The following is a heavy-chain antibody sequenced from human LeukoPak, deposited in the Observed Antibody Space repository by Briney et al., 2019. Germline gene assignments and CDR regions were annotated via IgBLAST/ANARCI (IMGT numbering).Heavy chain of an antibody. Sequence: GASVKVSCKASGGTFSSYAISWVRQAPGQGLEWMGGIIPIFGTANYAQKFQGRVTITADESTSTAYMELSSLRSADTAGYYWSRGGRGIQLWLDYWGQGTLVTVSS. CDR2: IIPIFGTA. J-gene: IGHJ4*02. CDR3: SRGGRGIQLWLDY. D-gene: IGHD5-18*01. V-gene: IGHV1-69*13. CDR1: GGTFSSYA.